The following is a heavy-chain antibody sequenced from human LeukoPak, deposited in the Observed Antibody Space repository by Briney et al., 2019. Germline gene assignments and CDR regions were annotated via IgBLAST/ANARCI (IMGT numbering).Heavy chain of an antibody. J-gene: IGHJ4*02. D-gene: IGHD3-16*01. CDR3: ARVRYRLAETYIDY. Sequence: PSETLSLTCTVSGGSISSGSYYWSWIRQPAGKGLEWIGRIFTSGSIKYNPSLKSRVTISVDTSKNQFSLKLSSVTAADTAVYYCARVRYRLAETYIDYWGQGTLVTVSS. CDR2: IFTSGSI. CDR1: GGSISSGSYY. V-gene: IGHV4-61*02.